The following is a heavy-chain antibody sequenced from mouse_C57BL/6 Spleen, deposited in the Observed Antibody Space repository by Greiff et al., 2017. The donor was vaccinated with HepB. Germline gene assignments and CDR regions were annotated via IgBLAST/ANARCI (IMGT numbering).Heavy chain of an antibody. D-gene: IGHD1-1*01. CDR3: ARNDYYGSSYGDFDV. Sequence: VQLQQSGPGLVQPSQSLSITCTVSGFSLTSYGVHWVRQSPGKGLEWLGEIWSGGSTDYNAAFISRLSISKDNSKSQIFFKLNSLQADDTAIYYCARNDYYGSSYGDFDVWGTGTTVTVSS. CDR2: IWSGGST. CDR1: GFSLTSYG. J-gene: IGHJ1*03. V-gene: IGHV2-2*01.